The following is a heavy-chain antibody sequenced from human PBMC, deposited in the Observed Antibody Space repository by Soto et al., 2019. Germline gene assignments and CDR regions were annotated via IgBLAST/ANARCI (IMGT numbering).Heavy chain of an antibody. CDR1: GCFISSSNW. CDR2: IYNSGST. V-gene: IGHV4-4*02. D-gene: IGHD5-12*01. J-gene: IGHJ5*02. CDR3: ARSQYSGYHLRWFDP. Sequence: QVQLQEAGPGLVKPSGTLSLTCAGSGCFISSSNWLGWVRQPPGKGVEWIGEIYNSGSTNYNPSLKIRVTISVDKSKNQFSLKLSSVTAADTAVYYCARSQYSGYHLRWFDPWGQGTLVTVSS.